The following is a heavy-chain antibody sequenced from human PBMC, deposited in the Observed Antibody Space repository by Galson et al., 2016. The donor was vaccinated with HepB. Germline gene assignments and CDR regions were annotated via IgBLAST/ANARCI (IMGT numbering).Heavy chain of an antibody. CDR3: ARGVGLRRYYNANGYAFDL. Sequence: TLSLTCTVSGDSISSGAYSWSWIRQSPGEGLEWIGYIYHSGGTYYNPSLKGRVSMSIETYKDQFSLKVTSVTAADTAVYFCARGVGLRRYYNANGYAFDLWGQGTLVTVPS. CDR2: IYHSGGT. V-gene: IGHV4-30-2*06. CDR1: GDSISSGAYS. D-gene: IGHD2-8*01. J-gene: IGHJ4*01.